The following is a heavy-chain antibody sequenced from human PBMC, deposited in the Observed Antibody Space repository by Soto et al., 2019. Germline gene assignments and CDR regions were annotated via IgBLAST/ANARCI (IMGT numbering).Heavy chain of an antibody. CDR1: GGTFSSYT. CDR3: ARGAYRGGSTFDD. CDR2: IIPIFKTP. Sequence: QVQLVQSGAEVKKPGSSVMVSCKASGGTFSSYTFSWVRQAPGQGLEWMGGIIPIFKTPHYARKFQGRVTITADESTSTAYMEMSSLRSEDTAVYYCARGAYRGGSTFDDWGQGTLVNVSS. D-gene: IGHD1-26*01. V-gene: IGHV1-69*01. J-gene: IGHJ4*02.